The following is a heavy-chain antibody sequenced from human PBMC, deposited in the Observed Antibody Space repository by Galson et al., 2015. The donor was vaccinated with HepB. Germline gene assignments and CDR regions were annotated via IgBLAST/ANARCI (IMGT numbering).Heavy chain of an antibody. Sequence: SLRLSCAASRFTFGDYAMSWFRQAPGKGLEWVGFIRSKAYGGTTEYAASVKGRFTISRDDSKSIAYLQMNSLRAEDTAVYYCAKGYCSSTSCYLDYWGQGTLVTVSS. CDR3: AKGYCSSTSCYLDY. D-gene: IGHD2-2*01. J-gene: IGHJ4*02. V-gene: IGHV3-49*03. CDR1: RFTFGDYA. CDR2: IRSKAYGGTT.